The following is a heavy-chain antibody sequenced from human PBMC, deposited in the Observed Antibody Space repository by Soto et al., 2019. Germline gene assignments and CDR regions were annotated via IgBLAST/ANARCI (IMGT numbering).Heavy chain of an antibody. CDR3: AKARHSTSWYGLEADF. Sequence: QVQLVESGGGVVQPGRSLRLSCAASGFIFSDYAMHWVRQAPGKGLEWVAVISYGGDNKYYADSVRGRFAISRDNLKNTLDLQMNSLNPEDTAVYHSAKARHSTSWYGLEADFWGQGTLVTVSS. J-gene: IGHJ4*02. D-gene: IGHD6-13*01. CDR2: ISYGGDNK. CDR1: GFIFSDYA. V-gene: IGHV3-30*09.